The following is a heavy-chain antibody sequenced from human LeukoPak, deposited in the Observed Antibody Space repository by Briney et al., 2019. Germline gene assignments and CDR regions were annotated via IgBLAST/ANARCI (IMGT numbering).Heavy chain of an antibody. CDR2: IKQDGSEK. CDR1: GFTFSSYW. CDR3: ARLMYYYGSGSYLY. Sequence: GGSLRLSCAASGFTFSSYWMSWVRQAPGKGLEWVAHIKQDGSEKYYADSVKGRFTISRDNAKNLLYLQMNSLRAEDTAVYYCARLMYYYGSGSYLYWGQGTLVTVSS. J-gene: IGHJ4*02. V-gene: IGHV3-7*01. D-gene: IGHD3-10*01.